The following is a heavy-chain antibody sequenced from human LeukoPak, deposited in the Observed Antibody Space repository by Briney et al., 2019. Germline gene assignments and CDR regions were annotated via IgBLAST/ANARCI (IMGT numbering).Heavy chain of an antibody. V-gene: IGHV3-30*04. D-gene: IGHD6-13*01. CDR3: ARAAAAGYYFDY. CDR1: GFTFSSYA. J-gene: IGHJ4*02. Sequence: PEGSLRLSCAASGFTFSSYAMHWVRQAPGKGLEWVAVISYDGSNKYYADSVKGRFTISRDNSKNTLYLQMNSLRAEDTAVYYCARAAAAGYYFDYWGQGTLVTVSS. CDR2: ISYDGSNK.